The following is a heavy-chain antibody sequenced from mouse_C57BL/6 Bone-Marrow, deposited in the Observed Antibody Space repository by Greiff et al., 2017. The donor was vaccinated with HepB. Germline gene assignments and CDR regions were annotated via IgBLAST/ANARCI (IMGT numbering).Heavy chain of an antibody. CDR3: ARLGSFYAMDY. J-gene: IGHJ4*01. Sequence: EVQVVESGGGLVQPGGSLKLSCAASGFTFSDYYMYWVRQTPEKRLEWVAYISNGGGSTYYPDTVKGRFTISRDNAKNTLYLQMSRLKSEDTAMYYCARLGSFYAMDYWGQGTSDTVSS. V-gene: IGHV5-12*01. CDR1: GFTFSDYY. D-gene: IGHD1-2*01. CDR2: ISNGGGST.